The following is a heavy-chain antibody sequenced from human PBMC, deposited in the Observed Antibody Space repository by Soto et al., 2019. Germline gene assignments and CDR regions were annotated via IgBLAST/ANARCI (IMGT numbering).Heavy chain of an antibody. J-gene: IGHJ4*02. Sequence: PSETLSLTCAVSGVSISSTNWWSWARQPPGKGLEWIGEVHHDETTNYNPSLKSRVTISLDTSKNQFSLKLSSVTAADTAVYYCARQEDTAIGPSYFDYWGQGTLVTVSS. V-gene: IGHV4-4*02. CDR2: VHHDETT. CDR1: GVSISSTNW. D-gene: IGHD5-18*01. CDR3: ARQEDTAIGPSYFDY.